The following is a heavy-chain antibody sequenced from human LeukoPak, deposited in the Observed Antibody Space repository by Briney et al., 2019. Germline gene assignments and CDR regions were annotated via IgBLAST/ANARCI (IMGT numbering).Heavy chain of an antibody. CDR3: AREAYSSGWYSAFDI. V-gene: IGHV3-30*03. D-gene: IGHD6-19*01. CDR1: GFTFSSYG. CDR2: ISYDGSNK. J-gene: IGHJ3*02. Sequence: GGSLRLSCAASGFTFSSYGMHWVRQAPGKGLEWVAVISYDGSNKYYADSVKGRFTISRDNSKNTLYLQMNSLRAEDTAVYYCAREAYSSGWYSAFDIWGQGTMVTVSS.